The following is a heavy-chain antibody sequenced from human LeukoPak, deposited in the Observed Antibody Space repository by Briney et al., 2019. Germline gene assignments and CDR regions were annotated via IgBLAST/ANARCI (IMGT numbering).Heavy chain of an antibody. J-gene: IGHJ4*02. Sequence: GGSLRLSCAASGFTFSSYGMHWVRQAPGKGLEWVAVISYDGSNKYYADSVKGRFTISRDNSKNTLYLQMNSLRAEDTAVYYCARDPAQLLLSPFDYWGQGTLVTVSS. CDR1: GFTFSSYG. V-gene: IGHV3-30*03. CDR2: ISYDGSNK. CDR3: ARDPAQLLLSPFDY. D-gene: IGHD2-2*01.